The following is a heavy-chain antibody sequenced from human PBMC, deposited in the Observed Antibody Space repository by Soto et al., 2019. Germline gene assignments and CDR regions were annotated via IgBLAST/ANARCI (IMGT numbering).Heavy chain of an antibody. V-gene: IGHV3-48*02. Sequence: EVQLVESGGGLVQPGGSLRLSCAASGFTFSSYSMNWVRQAPGKGLEWGSYISSSSSTIYYADSVKGRFTISRDNAKNLRYLQVNSMRDEDTPGYYCARDFGAHFGSGDHPYYHYYNGMDVWGPGTTVTAS. CDR3: ARDFGAHFGSGDHPYYHYYNGMDV. CDR1: GFTFSSYS. D-gene: IGHD3-3*02. CDR2: ISSSSSTI. J-gene: IGHJ6*02.